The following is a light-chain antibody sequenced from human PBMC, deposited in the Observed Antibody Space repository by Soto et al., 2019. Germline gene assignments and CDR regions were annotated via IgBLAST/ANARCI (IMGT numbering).Light chain of an antibody. CDR2: ENN. CDR3: GTWDSSLSVWV. CDR1: SSNIRNNY. Sequence: QSVLTQPPSVSAAPGQKVTISRSGSSSNIRNNYVSWYQQLPGTAPKLLIYENNKRPSGIPDRFSGSKSGTSATLGITGLQTGDEADYYCGTWDSSLSVWVFGGGTKLTVL. V-gene: IGLV1-51*02. J-gene: IGLJ3*02.